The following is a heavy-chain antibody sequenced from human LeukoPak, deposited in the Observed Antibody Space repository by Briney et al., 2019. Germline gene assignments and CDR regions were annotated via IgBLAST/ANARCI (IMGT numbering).Heavy chain of an antibody. CDR2: ISWNSGSI. V-gene: IGHV3-9*01. CDR1: GFTVSSNY. J-gene: IGHJ4*02. D-gene: IGHD6-13*01. Sequence: GGSLRLSCAASGFTVSSNYMSWVRQAPGKGLEWVSGISWNSGSIGYADSVKGRFTISRDNAKNSLYLQMNSLRAEDTALYYCAKAPYSSSWPAIFDYWGQGTLVTVSS. CDR3: AKAPYSSSWPAIFDY.